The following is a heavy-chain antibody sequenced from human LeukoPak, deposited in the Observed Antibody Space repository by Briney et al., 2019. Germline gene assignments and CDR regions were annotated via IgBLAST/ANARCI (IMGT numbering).Heavy chain of an antibody. Sequence: ASVTVSCTASGYIFTSYAMHWVRQAPGQRLEWMGWINGGKGNIKYSQKFQGRVTISKDTSARTAYMELSSLRSEDTAVYYCARSRTDDYGDWWWFDPWGQGTLVTVSS. CDR3: ARSRTDDYGDWWWFDP. CDR1: GYIFTSYA. D-gene: IGHD4-17*01. V-gene: IGHV1-3*01. CDR2: INGGKGNI. J-gene: IGHJ5*02.